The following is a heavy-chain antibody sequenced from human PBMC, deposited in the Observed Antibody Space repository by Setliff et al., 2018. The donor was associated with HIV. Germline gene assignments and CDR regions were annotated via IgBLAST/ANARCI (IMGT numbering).Heavy chain of an antibody. CDR3: AKGPPDIPDFWSGYVAPEGINWFDP. V-gene: IGHV4-39*07. CDR1: GGSISSSSHY. D-gene: IGHD3-3*01. J-gene: IGHJ5*02. Sequence: SETLSLTCTVSGGSISSSSHYWGWIRQAPGKGLEWIGNIYYIGSTYYNPSLKSRLNILVDTSKNQFSLKLSFVTAADTAVYYCAKGPPDIPDFWSGYVAPEGINWFDPWGQGTLVTVSS. CDR2: IYYIGST.